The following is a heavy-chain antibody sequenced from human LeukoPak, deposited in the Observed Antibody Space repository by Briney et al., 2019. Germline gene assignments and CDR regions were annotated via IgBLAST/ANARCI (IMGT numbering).Heavy chain of an antibody. Sequence: GGSLRLSCAASGFTFSLYSMNWVRQAPGKGLEWISSISSSSRSMYYTDSVKARFTISRDNAQNSLYLQMSSLRAEDTAVYYCARDSTNMDVWGKGTTVTVSS. CDR3: ARDSTNMDV. CDR2: ISSSSRSM. CDR1: GFTFSLYS. J-gene: IGHJ6*03. V-gene: IGHV3-21*01. D-gene: IGHD2-2*01.